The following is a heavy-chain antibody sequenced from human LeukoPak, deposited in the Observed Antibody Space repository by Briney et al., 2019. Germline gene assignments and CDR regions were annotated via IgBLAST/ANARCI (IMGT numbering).Heavy chain of an antibody. D-gene: IGHD3-10*01. CDR2: ISYDGSNK. Sequence: SLSLSCAASGFTFSSYGMHWVRQAPGKGLEWVAVISYDGSNKYYAYSVKGRFTSFRATTKNTLFLQMNSLRAEGTAVYYCAKESGYYGSGTYYTSFDYWGQGTLVTVSS. CDR3: AKESGYYGSGTYYTSFDY. V-gene: IGHV3-30*18. J-gene: IGHJ4*02. CDR1: GFTFSSYG.